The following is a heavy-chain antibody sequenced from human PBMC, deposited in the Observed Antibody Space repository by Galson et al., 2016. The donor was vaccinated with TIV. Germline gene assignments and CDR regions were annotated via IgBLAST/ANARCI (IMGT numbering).Heavy chain of an antibody. J-gene: IGHJ6*02. D-gene: IGHD5-18*01. CDR3: AKCRNTAMDTYYYYYGLDV. Sequence: SVKVSCKASGGTFSSFVISWVRQAPGQGLEWMGGIIPLFGEAHYAQNFQGRVTISADESTSTVYMELRSLRSGDTAVYYCAKCRNTAMDTYYYYYGLDVWGQGTLVTVSS. CDR2: IIPLFGEA. CDR1: GGTFSSFV. V-gene: IGHV1-69*13.